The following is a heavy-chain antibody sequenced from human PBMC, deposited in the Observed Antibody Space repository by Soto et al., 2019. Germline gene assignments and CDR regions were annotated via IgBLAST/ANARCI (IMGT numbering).Heavy chain of an antibody. J-gene: IGHJ4*02. CDR3: AHSRYSRSSFDY. V-gene: IGHV2-5*02. CDR1: GLSLTSNDVG. D-gene: IGHD6-6*01. Sequence: SGPPLVNPTQTLTLTCTFSGLSLTSNDVGVGWIRQPPGKALEWLALIYWDDDKRYSPSLKSRLAITKDTSKNQVVPRMTNMDPVDTATYYCAHSRYSRSSFDYWGQGTLVTVS. CDR2: IYWDDDK.